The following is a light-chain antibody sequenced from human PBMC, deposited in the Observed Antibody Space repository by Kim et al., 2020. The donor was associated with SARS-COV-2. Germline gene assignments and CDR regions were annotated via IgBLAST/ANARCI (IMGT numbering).Light chain of an antibody. Sequence: GVDRATILCRASKAISSLLACYQQKPGKAPKLLIYAASSLQSGVPSRFSGSGSGTDFTLTISSLKPEDFATYYCQQANSFPCSFGGGTKVDIK. J-gene: IGKJ4*01. CDR3: QQANSFPCS. V-gene: IGKV1-12*02. CDR2: AAS. CDR1: KAISSL.